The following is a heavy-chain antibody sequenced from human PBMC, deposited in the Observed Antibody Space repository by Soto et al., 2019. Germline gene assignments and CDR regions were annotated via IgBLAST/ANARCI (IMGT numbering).Heavy chain of an antibody. CDR3: ARDMANCSSTSCNRHWFDP. V-gene: IGHV1-2*04. Sequence: ASVKVSCKASGYTFTGYYMHWVRQAPGQGLEWMGWINPNSGGTNYAQKFQGWVTMTRDTSISTAYMELSRLRSDDTAVYYCARDMANCSSTSCNRHWFDPWGQGTLVTVSS. CDR2: INPNSGGT. CDR1: GYTFTGYY. D-gene: IGHD2-2*01. J-gene: IGHJ5*02.